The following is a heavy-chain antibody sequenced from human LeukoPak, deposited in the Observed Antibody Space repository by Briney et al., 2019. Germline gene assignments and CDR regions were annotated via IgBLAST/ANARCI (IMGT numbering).Heavy chain of an antibody. J-gene: IGHJ4*02. D-gene: IGHD2-2*01. CDR1: GGSISSGGYY. V-gene: IGHV4-30-2*01. Sequence: SETLSLTCTVSGGSISSGGYYWSWIRQPPGKGLEWIGYIYHSGSTYYNPSLKSRVTISVDRSKNQFSLKLSSVTAADTAVYYCAREAGTQLLTIDYWGQGTLVTVSS. CDR2: IYHSGST. CDR3: AREAGTQLLTIDY.